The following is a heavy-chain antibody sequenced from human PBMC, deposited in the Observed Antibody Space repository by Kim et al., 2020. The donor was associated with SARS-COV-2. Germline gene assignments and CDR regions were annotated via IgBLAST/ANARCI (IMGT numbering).Heavy chain of an antibody. V-gene: IGHV4-59*08. CDR3: ARPSVPYWYFDL. J-gene: IGHJ2*01. D-gene: IGHD1-1*01. Sequence: NYNPAHKSRITKSVDTSKNQYTLRLSSGTAADAAVYYCARPSVPYWYFDLWGRGTLVTVSS.